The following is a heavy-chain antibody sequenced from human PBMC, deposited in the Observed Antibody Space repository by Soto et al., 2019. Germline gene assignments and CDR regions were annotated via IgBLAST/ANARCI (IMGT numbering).Heavy chain of an antibody. Sequence: ASVKVSCKASGYTFTSYGISWVRQAPGQGLEWMGWISAYNGNTNYAQKLQGRVTMTTDTSTSTAYMELRSLRSDDTAVYYCARDGVDTPTGYYYGMDVSGQGTTVTVSS. V-gene: IGHV1-18*01. J-gene: IGHJ6*02. CDR3: ARDGVDTPTGYYYGMDV. CDR1: GYTFTSYG. D-gene: IGHD5-18*01. CDR2: ISAYNGNT.